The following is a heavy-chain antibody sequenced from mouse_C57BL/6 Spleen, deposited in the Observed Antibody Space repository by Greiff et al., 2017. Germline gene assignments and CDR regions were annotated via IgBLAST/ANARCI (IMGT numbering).Heavy chain of an antibody. J-gene: IGHJ2*01. CDR1: GYAFTNYL. V-gene: IGHV1-54*01. Sequence: VQLVQPGAELVRPGTSVKVSCKASGYAFTNYLIEWVKQRPGQGLEWIGVINPGSGGTNYNEKFKGKATLTADKSSSTAYMQLSSLTSEDSAVYCCARERVTGTSFDDWGQGTTLTVSS. D-gene: IGHD4-1*01. CDR2: INPGSGGT. CDR3: ARERVTGTSFDD.